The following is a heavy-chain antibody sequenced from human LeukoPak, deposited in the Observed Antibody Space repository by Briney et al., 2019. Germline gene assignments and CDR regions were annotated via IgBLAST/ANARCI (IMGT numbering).Heavy chain of an antibody. V-gene: IGHV4-4*07. D-gene: IGHD5-12*01. J-gene: IGHJ5*01. CDR1: GGSISDYY. CDR2: INASGTT. Sequence: SEALSLTCSVSGGSISDYYWTWIRQPAGKGLEWIGRINASGTTRYNPSLKSRLAMSVDTSKNQFSLKLTSVTAADTAVYFCTRGLAAAYDYNWFDSWGQGTLVTVSS. CDR3: TRGLAAAYDYNWFDS.